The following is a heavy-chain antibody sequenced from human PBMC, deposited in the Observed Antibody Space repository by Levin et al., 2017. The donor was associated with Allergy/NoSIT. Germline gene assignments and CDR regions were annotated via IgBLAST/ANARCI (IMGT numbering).Heavy chain of an antibody. CDR3: TTGYCSGGSCTY. V-gene: IGHV3-15*01. CDR2: IKSKTDGGTT. J-gene: IGHJ4*02. D-gene: IGHD2-15*01. CDR1: GFTFSNAW. Sequence: GGSLRLSCAASGFTFSNAWMSWVRQAPGKGLEWVGRIKSKTDGGTTDYAATVKGRFTISRDDSKNTLYLQMNSLKTEDTAVYYCTTGYCSGGSCTYWGQGTLVTVSS.